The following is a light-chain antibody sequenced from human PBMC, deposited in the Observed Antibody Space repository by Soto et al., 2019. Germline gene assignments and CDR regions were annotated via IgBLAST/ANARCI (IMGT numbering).Light chain of an antibody. CDR1: QSVSSIY. CDR2: DAA. Sequence: EIVLTQSTATLSVYPGERATRSCGASQSVSSIYLAWYQQKPGLAPRLLIYDAASRATGIPDRFSGSGSGTDVTLTIRRLEREDFAVYYCQQYGSSPWTFGKGTKVEI. V-gene: IGKV3D-20*01. CDR3: QQYGSSPWT. J-gene: IGKJ1*01.